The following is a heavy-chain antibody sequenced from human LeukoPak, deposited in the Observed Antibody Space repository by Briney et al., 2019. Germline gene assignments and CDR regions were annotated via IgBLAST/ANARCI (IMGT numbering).Heavy chain of an antibody. CDR1: GFKFDDVS. J-gene: IGHJ4*02. CDR3: ARDHGYSGYDYYFDY. Sequence: GGSLRLSCAASGFKFDDVSIHWVRQRPGKGLEWVAVIIWNGEDAFYADSVKGRFTVSRDNAKNSLYLQMNSLRAEDTAVYYCARDHGYSGYDYYFDYWGQGTLVTVSS. CDR2: IIWNGEDA. V-gene: IGHV3-20*04. D-gene: IGHD5-12*01.